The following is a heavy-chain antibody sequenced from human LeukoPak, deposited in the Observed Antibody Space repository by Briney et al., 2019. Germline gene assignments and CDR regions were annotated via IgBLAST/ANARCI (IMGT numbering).Heavy chain of an antibody. D-gene: IGHD2/OR15-2a*01. V-gene: IGHV4-31*03. J-gene: IGHJ5*02. CDR1: GGSISSGGYY. Sequence: SQTLSLTCTVSGGSISSGGYYWSWIRQHPGKGLEWIGYIYYSGSTYYNPSLKSRVTISVDTSKNQFSLKLSSVTAADTAVYYCARSEYLFPCHRAFNWFDPWGQGTLVTVSS. CDR2: IYYSGST. CDR3: ARSEYLFPCHRAFNWFDP.